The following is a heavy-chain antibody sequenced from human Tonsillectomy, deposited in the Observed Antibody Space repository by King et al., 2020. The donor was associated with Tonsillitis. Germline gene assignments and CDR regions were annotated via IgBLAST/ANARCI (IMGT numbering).Heavy chain of an antibody. CDR2: IWYDGSNE. D-gene: IGHD3-22*01. J-gene: IGHJ3*02. CDR1: GFTFRTYG. Sequence: VQLVESGGGVVQPGRSLKLSCAASGFTFRTYGMHWVRQAPGKGLQWVAVIWYDGSNEYYGDSLKGRFTISRDNSKNTRYLQMTRLRAADTAVHYCARMPDCYGSSGYYHGVGAFDIWGEGTMVTVSS. V-gene: IGHV3-33*08. CDR3: ARMPDCYGSSGYYHGVGAFDI.